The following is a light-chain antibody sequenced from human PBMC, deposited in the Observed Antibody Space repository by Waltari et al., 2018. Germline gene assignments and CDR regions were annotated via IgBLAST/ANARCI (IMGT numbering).Light chain of an antibody. J-gene: IGKJ5*01. V-gene: IGKV1-39*01. Sequence: EIEMNQSQCSLPVSVRDVVTITCRASQSIRSYLNWYQQKPVKAPKLLIYAASSLQSVVPSRFSGSVSGTDFPLTISRLQPDYFATYYCQQSYSTPITFGQGTRLEIK. CDR1: QSIRSY. CDR3: QQSYSTPIT. CDR2: AAS.